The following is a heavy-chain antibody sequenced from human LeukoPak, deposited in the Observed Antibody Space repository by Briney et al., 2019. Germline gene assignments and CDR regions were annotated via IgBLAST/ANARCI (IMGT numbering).Heavy chain of an antibody. CDR3: AREGAVDGSYDY. V-gene: IGHV3-30*03. CDR1: GFTFSSYG. J-gene: IGHJ4*02. D-gene: IGHD1-26*01. Sequence: GGSLRLSCAASGFTFSSYGMHWVRQAPGKGLEWVAVISYDGSNKYYADSVKGRFTISRDNSKNTLYLQMNSLRAEDTAVYYCAREGAVDGSYDYWGQGTLVTVSS. CDR2: ISYDGSNK.